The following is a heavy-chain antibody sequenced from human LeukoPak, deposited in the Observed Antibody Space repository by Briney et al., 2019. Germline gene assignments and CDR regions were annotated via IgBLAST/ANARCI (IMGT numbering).Heavy chain of an antibody. CDR3: ARGRKNDFWSGYYVDLGGVDYYYGMDV. D-gene: IGHD3-3*01. Sequence: PSETLSLTCTVSGGSISSSSYYWGWIRQPPGKGLEWIGSIYYSGSTYYNPSLKSRVTISVDTSKNQFSLKLSSVTAADTAVYYCARGRKNDFWSGYYVDLGGVDYYYGMDVWGQGTTVTVSS. CDR1: GGSISSSSYY. CDR2: IYYSGST. V-gene: IGHV4-39*07. J-gene: IGHJ6*02.